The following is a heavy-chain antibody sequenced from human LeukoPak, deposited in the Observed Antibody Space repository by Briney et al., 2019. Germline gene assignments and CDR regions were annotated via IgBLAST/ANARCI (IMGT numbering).Heavy chain of an antibody. CDR3: ARTEGYSYGSDY. D-gene: IGHD5-18*01. CDR2: MNPNSGNT. Sequence: GASVKASCKASGYTFTSYDINWVRQATGQGLEWMGWMNPNSGNTGYAQKFQGRVTMTRNTSISTAYMELSSLRSEDTAVYYCARTEGYSYGSDYWGQGTLVTVSS. V-gene: IGHV1-8*01. CDR1: GYTFTSYD. J-gene: IGHJ4*01.